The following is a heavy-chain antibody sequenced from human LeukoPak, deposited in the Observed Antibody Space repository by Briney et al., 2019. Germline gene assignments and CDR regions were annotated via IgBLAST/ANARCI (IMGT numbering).Heavy chain of an antibody. CDR1: GGSISSYY. CDR3: ARDGGGNRNFDY. V-gene: IGHV4-4*07. Sequence: SSETLSLTCTVSGGSISSYYWSWIRQPAGEGLEWIRRVHTSGSTTYNPSVKSRVTLSQDTSKNQFYLRLTSVTAADTAVYYCARDGGGNRNFDYWGQGILVTVSS. D-gene: IGHD4-23*01. CDR2: VHTSGST. J-gene: IGHJ4*02.